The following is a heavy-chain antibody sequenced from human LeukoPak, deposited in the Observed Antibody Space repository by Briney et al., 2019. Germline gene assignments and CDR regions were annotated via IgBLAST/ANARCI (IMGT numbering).Heavy chain of an antibody. CDR2: ISSDSSTI. CDR3: ARDEDAF. J-gene: IGHJ4*02. CDR1: GFTFSSYN. Sequence: GGSLRLSCAASGFTFSSYNMNWVRQAPGKGLEWVSYISSDSSTIFYADSVKGRFTISRDNANNSLFLQMNSLRDEDTALYYCARDEDAFGGQGTLVTVSS. V-gene: IGHV3-48*02.